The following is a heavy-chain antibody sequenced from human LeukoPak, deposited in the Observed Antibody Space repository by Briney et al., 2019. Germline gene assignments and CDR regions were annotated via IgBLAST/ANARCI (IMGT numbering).Heavy chain of an antibody. CDR3: ARFHHYYDSSG. CDR2: ISAYNGNT. V-gene: IGHV1-18*01. J-gene: IGHJ4*02. Sequence: ASVKVSCKASGYTFTSYGISWVRQAPGQGLEWMGWISAYNGNTNYAQKFQGRVTMTRDTSTSTVYMELSSLRSEDTAVYYCARFHHYYDSSGWGQGTLVTVSS. CDR1: GYTFTSYG. D-gene: IGHD3-22*01.